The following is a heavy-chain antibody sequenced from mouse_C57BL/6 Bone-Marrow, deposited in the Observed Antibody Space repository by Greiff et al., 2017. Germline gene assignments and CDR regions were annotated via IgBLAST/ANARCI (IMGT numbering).Heavy chain of an antibody. D-gene: IGHD2-3*01. Sequence: VQLQQSGPELVRPGASVKISCKAPGYTFTSHWMQWVRQRPGQGLEWIGEIFPGSGSTYYNEKFKGKATLTVDTSSSTAYMQLSSLTSEDSAVYCCAKLLGWLPYFDVWGTGTTVTVSS. CDR1: GYTFTSHW. CDR3: AKLLGWLPYFDV. V-gene: IGHV1-56*01. CDR2: IFPGSGST. J-gene: IGHJ1*03.